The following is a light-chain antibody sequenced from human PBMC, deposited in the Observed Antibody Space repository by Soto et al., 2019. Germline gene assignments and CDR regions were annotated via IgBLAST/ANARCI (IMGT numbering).Light chain of an antibody. V-gene: IGKV3-20*01. J-gene: IGKJ1*01. Sequence: ESVFTQSPGPLSLSPGERTTLSCRASQSVSSSYLAWYQQKPGQAPTLLIYGASSRVTGIPDRCSGSGSGTVIPLTISRLEPEDFAVYYCQQYGSSAWTFGHGTRVDIK. CDR2: GAS. CDR1: QSVSSSY. CDR3: QQYGSSAWT.